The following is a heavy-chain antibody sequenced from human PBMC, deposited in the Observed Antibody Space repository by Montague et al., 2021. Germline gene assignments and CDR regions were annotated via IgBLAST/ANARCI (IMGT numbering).Heavy chain of an antibody. Sequence: SETLSLTCTVSSGSIFHAHWSWVRQPPGKGLEWLGSMFYGGATSNNPSLKSRVTMSIDTSTNQFSLKLSFVTAADTAVYYCAKQEYFVSGTSYKGFDPWGQGILVPVSS. CDR3: AKQEYFVSGTSYKGFDP. CDR1: SGSIFHAH. D-gene: IGHD3-10*01. V-gene: IGHV4-59*08. CDR2: MFYGGAT. J-gene: IGHJ5*02.